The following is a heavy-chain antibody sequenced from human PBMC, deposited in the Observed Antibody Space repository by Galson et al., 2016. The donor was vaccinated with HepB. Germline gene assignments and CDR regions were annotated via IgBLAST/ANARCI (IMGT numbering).Heavy chain of an antibody. D-gene: IGHD3-10*01. CDR1: GYTSTNYG. CDR3: ATSRRVIMLTGGYYYYDMDV. CDR2: ISAYNGST. J-gene: IGHJ6*02. V-gene: IGHV1-18*01. Sequence: SVKVSCKASGYTSTNYGFIWVRQAPGQGLEWMGWISAYNGSTHYAQKLQGRVTMTAHPPTSTAYMELRNLRADDTAVYYCATSRRVIMLTGGYYYYDMDVWGQGTTVAVSS.